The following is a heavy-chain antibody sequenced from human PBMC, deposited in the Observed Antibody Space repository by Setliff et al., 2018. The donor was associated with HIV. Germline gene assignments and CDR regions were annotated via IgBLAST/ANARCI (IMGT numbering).Heavy chain of an antibody. CDR2: INGGTTT. V-gene: IGHV3-53*01. J-gene: IGHJ4*02. CDR1: GITVSGIY. CDR3: AKGFRPVDTALVSGPTY. Sequence: GGSLRLSCVASGITVSGIYMTWVRQAPGKGLEWVSVINGGTTTYYADSVKGRFTISRDNSKNTLYLQMNSLRADDTAIYYCAKGFRPVDTALVSGPTYWGQGIRVTVSS. D-gene: IGHD5-18*01.